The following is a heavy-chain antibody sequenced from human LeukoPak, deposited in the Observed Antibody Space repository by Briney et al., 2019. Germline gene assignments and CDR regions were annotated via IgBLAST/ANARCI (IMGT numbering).Heavy chain of an antibody. CDR3: AREYCTTNNCYHWGPGY. D-gene: IGHD2-2*01. CDR2: ITSNGGSK. CDR1: GFTFSSHW. Sequence: GGSLRLSCAASGFTFSSHWMHWVRQAPGKGLEYVSGITSNGGSKHYADSVKGRFTISRDNFKNTVYLQMDNLRAEDMAVYYCAREYCTTNNCYHWGPGYWGQGTLVTVSS. J-gene: IGHJ4*02. V-gene: IGHV3-64*02.